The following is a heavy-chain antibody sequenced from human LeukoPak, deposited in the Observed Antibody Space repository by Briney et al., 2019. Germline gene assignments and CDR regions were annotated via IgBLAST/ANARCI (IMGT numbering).Heavy chain of an antibody. D-gene: IGHD3-22*01. Sequence: SEALSLTCTVSGGSVSSGSYYWSWIRQPPGKGLEWIGYVYYSGSTNYNPSLKSRVTISVDTSKNQFSLKLRSVTAADTAVYYCVREAATDYYDSSGYYRQTEVFDAWGQGTMVTVSS. J-gene: IGHJ3*01. CDR3: VREAATDYYDSSGYYRQTEVFDA. CDR1: GGSVSSGSYY. CDR2: VYYSGST. V-gene: IGHV4-61*01.